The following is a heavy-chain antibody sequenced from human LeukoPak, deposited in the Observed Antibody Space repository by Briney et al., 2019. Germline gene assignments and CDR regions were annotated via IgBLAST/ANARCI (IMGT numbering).Heavy chain of an antibody. J-gene: IGHJ3*02. D-gene: IGHD6-13*01. CDR3: AIDSRYDAFDI. Sequence: SETLSLTCAVYVGSFSGYYWSWIRQPPGKGLEWIGEINHSGSTNYNPSLKSRVTISVDTSKNQFSLKLSSVTAADTAVYYCAIDSRYDAFDIWGQGTMVTVSS. CDR2: INHSGST. V-gene: IGHV4-34*01. CDR1: VGSFSGYY.